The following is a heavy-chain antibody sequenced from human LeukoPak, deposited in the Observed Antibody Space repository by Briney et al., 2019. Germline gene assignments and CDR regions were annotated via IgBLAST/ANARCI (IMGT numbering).Heavy chain of an antibody. V-gene: IGHV4-4*02. CDR3: ARVALYESSGHNYFDY. J-gene: IGHJ4*02. CDR1: GGSISSSNW. CDR2: IYRTGST. D-gene: IGHD3-22*01. Sequence: SGTLSLTCAVSGGSISSSNWWSWVRQPPGQGLGWIGEIYRTGSTNYNPSLKSRVTIPVDKSKNQFSLKLSSVTAADTAVYYCARVALYESSGHNYFDYWGQGTLVTVSS.